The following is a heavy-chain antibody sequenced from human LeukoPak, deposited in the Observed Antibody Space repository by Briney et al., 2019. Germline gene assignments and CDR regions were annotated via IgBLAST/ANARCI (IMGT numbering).Heavy chain of an antibody. CDR3: ARAETGLRFLEWFAY. J-gene: IGHJ4*02. CDR2: IIPIFGTA. CDR1: GGTFSSYA. V-gene: IGHV1-69*05. D-gene: IGHD3-3*01. Sequence: VASVKVSCXASGGTFSSYAISWVRQARGQGLEWMGGIIPIFGTANYAQKFQGKVTITTDESTSTAYMELSSLRSEDTAVYYCARAETGLRFLEWFAYWGQGTLVTVSS.